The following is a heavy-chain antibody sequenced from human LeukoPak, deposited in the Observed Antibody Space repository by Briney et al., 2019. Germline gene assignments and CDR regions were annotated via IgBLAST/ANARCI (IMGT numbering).Heavy chain of an antibody. V-gene: IGHV3-21*06. J-gene: IGHJ6*03. CDR3: ARGHNSSSSGFYYYYMDV. D-gene: IGHD6-6*01. CDR2: IIMISSYR. CDR1: GFTLGSYR. Sequence: PGGSLRPSCAPSGFTLGSYRMNWVRQAPGKGREWVSSIIMISSYRYYADSVKGRFTISRDNAENPLYLQMNSLRAEDTAVYYCARGHNSSSSGFYYYYMDVWGRGTTVTVSS.